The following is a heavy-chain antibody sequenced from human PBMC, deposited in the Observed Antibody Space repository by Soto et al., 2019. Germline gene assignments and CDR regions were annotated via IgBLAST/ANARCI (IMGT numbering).Heavy chain of an antibody. J-gene: IGHJ4*02. CDR1: GFTFNTYG. CDR2: ILYDGSNE. CDR3: AKDCWSQGRGVVIILPFEY. V-gene: IGHV3-30*18. Sequence: GGSLRLSCTASGFTFNTYGMHWVRQAPGKGLEWVALILYDGSNEYYADSVKGRFTISRDNSRNTLYLQMNSLRGEDTAVYSCAKDCWSQGRGVVIILPFEYWGQGAMVTVYS. D-gene: IGHD3-3*01.